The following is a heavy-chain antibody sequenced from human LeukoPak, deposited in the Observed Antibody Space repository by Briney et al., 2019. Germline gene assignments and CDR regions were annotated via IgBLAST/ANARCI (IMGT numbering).Heavy chain of an antibody. V-gene: IGHV3-7*03. Sequence: GGSLRLSCEGSAFIFSGHWMNWVRQTPGKGLEWVASIKEDGSERQYVDSVKGRFTISRENAKKSLYLQVSSLRVEDTAVYFCVLGAYWDDDKNAFHIWGPGTIVTVSS. CDR2: IKEDGSER. J-gene: IGHJ3*02. D-gene: IGHD1-1*01. CDR3: VLGAYWDDDKNAFHI. CDR1: AFIFSGHW.